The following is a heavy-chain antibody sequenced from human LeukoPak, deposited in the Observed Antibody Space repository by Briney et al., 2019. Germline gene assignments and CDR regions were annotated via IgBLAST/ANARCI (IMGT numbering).Heavy chain of an antibody. CDR2: INHSGST. V-gene: IGHV4-34*01. CDR1: GGSFSGYY. J-gene: IGHJ4*02. CDR3: ARTRRAAAANPIDY. D-gene: IGHD6-13*01. Sequence: SETLSLTCAVYGGSFSGYYWGWIRQPPGKGLEWIGEINHSGSTNYNPSLKSRVTISVDTSKNQFSLKLSSVTAADTAVYYCARTRRAAAANPIDYWGQGTLVTVSS.